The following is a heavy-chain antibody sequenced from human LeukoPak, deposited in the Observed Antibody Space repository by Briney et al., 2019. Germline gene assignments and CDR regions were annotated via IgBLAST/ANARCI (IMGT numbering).Heavy chain of an antibody. D-gene: IGHD2-8*02. CDR2: IYYSGTT. V-gene: IGHV4-59*01. CDR3: VGGRYTGGWSYYFDY. CDR1: GGYISNYY. Sequence: SETLSLTCTVSGGYISNYYWSWIRQPPGKGLEWIGYIYYSGTTNYNPSLKSRVTISVDTSKNQFSLKLSSVTAADTAVYYCVGGRYTGGWSYYFDYWGQGTLVTVSS. J-gene: IGHJ4*02.